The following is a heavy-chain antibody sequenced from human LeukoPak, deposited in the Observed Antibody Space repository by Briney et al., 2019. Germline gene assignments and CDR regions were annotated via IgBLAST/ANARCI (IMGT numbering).Heavy chain of an antibody. CDR1: GFNFSKYL. J-gene: IGHJ4*02. D-gene: IGHD5-12*01. CDR3: VRDGGVSGYDLLDY. Sequence: GGSLRLSCAASGFNFSKYLMLWLRQPPGKGVEGVAHINQDASEEHYMNSVKARFIISTDNAKNSLSLQMDSLRAEDTAVYYCVRDGGVSGYDLLDYWGQGTLVTVSS. CDR2: INQDASEE. V-gene: IGHV3-7*01.